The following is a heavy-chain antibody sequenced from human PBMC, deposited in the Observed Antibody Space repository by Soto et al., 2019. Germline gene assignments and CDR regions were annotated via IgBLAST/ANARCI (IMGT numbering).Heavy chain of an antibody. D-gene: IGHD3-3*01. CDR3: ARGSIFGVVIIRPNYGMDV. V-gene: IGHV4-31*03. Sequence: TLSISCTFSGGSISIGGYDWSWIRQHPGKGLEWIGYIYCSGSTYYNPSLKSRVTISVDTSKNQFSLKLSSVTAADTAVYYCARGSIFGVVIIRPNYGMDVWGQGTTVTVSS. J-gene: IGHJ6*01. CDR2: IYCSGST. CDR1: GGSISIGGYD.